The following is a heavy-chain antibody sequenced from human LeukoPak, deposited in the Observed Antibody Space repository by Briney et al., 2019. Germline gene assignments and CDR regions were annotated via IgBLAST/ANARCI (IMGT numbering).Heavy chain of an antibody. CDR1: GGSFSGYY. Sequence: SETLSLTCAVYGGSFSGYYWSWIRQPPGKGLEWIGNIYYTGSTDYNPSLRSRVTISMDTSKNQFSLKLSSVTAADTAVYYCARRGYHDASGYFYVYWGQGALVTVSS. V-gene: IGHV4-59*08. CDR2: IYYTGST. J-gene: IGHJ4*02. CDR3: ARRGYHDASGYFYVY. D-gene: IGHD3-22*01.